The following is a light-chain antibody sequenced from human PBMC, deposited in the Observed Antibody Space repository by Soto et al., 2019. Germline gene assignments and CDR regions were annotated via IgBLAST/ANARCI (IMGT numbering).Light chain of an antibody. CDR1: QSISSY. V-gene: IGKV3-11*01. CDR3: QHLNNSPFT. Sequence: EIVLTQSPATLSLSPGERATLSCRASQSISSYLAWYQQTPGQAPRLLIYDASNRATAIPARFSGSGSGTDFSLPISSLEPEDFSVYYCQHLNNSPFTFGQVTRLEIK. J-gene: IGKJ5*01. CDR2: DAS.